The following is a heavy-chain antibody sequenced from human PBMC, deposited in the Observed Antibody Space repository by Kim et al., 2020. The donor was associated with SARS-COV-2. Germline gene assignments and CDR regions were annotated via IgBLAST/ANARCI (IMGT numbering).Heavy chain of an antibody. Sequence: SETLSLTCTVSGGSISSYYWSWIRQPPGKGLEWIGYIYYSGSTNYNPSLKSRITISVDTSKNHFSLNLTSVTAADAAVYFCARLPSGRPGGNRAFDIWGQGTMVTVSS. CDR3: ARLPSGRPGGNRAFDI. J-gene: IGHJ3*02. CDR2: IYYSGST. D-gene: IGHD6-25*01. CDR1: GGSISSYY. V-gene: IGHV4-59*01.